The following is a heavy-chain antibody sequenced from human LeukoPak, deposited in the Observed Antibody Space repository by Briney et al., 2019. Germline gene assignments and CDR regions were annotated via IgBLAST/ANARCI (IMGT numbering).Heavy chain of an antibody. D-gene: IGHD5-12*01. Sequence: SETLSLTCAVYGGSFSGYYWSWIRQPPGKGLEWIGEINHSGSTNYNPSLKSRVTISLDTSKNQFSLKLSSVTAADTAVYYCARLRRWLRSYYFDYWGQGTLVTVSS. CDR2: INHSGST. CDR1: GGSFSGYY. V-gene: IGHV4-34*01. J-gene: IGHJ4*02. CDR3: ARLRRWLRSYYFDY.